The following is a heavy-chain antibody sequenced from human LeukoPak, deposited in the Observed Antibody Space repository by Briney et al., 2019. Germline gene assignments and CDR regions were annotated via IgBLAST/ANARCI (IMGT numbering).Heavy chain of an antibody. CDR1: GFTLSSYS. J-gene: IGHJ4*02. CDR2: ISTSGSTI. V-gene: IGHV3-48*04. Sequence: GGSLRLSCAASGFTLSSYSMNWVRQAPGKGLEWVSYISTSGSTIYYADSVKGRFTISRDNDKNSLYLQMNSLRAEDTAVYYCARRGFTSGWFRYYFDYWGQGTLVTVSS. D-gene: IGHD6-19*01. CDR3: ARRGFTSGWFRYYFDY.